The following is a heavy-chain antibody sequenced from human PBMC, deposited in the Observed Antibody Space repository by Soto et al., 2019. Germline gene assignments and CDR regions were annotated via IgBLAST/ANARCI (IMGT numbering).Heavy chain of an antibody. D-gene: IGHD3-22*01. CDR3: ARAPLYDSSGYYYDGWFDP. Sequence: QVQLVQSGAEVKKPGASVKVSCKASGYTSTSYGISWVRQAPGQGLEWMGWISAYNGNTNYAQKLQGRVTMTTDTSTSTAYMELRSLRSDDTAVYYCARAPLYDSSGYYYDGWFDPWGQGTLVTVSS. CDR1: GYTSTSYG. V-gene: IGHV1-18*01. CDR2: ISAYNGNT. J-gene: IGHJ5*02.